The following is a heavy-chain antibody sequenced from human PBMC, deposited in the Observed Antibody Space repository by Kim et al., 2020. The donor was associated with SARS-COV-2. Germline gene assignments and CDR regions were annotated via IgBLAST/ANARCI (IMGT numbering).Heavy chain of an antibody. Sequence: GGSLRLSCAASGFSFSTYWMSWVRQAPGKGLEWVANLNQDGSEKYYVDSAKGRFIISRDNAKNSLYLQMNSLRAEDTARYYCARSMQLIYGWGQGTPVTVSS. J-gene: IGHJ4*02. CDR3: ARSMQLIYG. V-gene: IGHV3-7*03. CDR2: LNQDGSEK. D-gene: IGHD2-2*02. CDR1: GFSFSTYW.